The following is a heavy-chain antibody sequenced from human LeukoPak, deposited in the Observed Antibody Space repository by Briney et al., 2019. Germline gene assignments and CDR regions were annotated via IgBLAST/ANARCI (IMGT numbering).Heavy chain of an antibody. V-gene: IGHV3-74*01. Sequence: GGSLRLSCAASGVTLSSNWMHWVRQAPGKGLVWVARISSDGSITSYADSVRGRFTISRDKAKNTVYLRMNSLRSDDTAVYYCAAGSDLYGFDLWGQGTMVTVSS. CDR1: GVTLSSNW. J-gene: IGHJ3*01. CDR2: ISSDGSIT. CDR3: AAGSDLYGFDL. D-gene: IGHD2-15*01.